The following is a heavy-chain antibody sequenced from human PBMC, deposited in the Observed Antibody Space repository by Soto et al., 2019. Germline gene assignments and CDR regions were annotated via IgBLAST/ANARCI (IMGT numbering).Heavy chain of an antibody. CDR2: IYYSGST. J-gene: IGHJ6*02. CDR1: GGSISSGGYY. CDR3: ARDLTYYYGSGSQTPPYYYYGMDV. V-gene: IGHV4-31*03. D-gene: IGHD3-10*01. Sequence: PSETLSLTCTVSGGSISSGGYYWSWIRQHPGKGLEWIGYIYYSGSTYYNPSLKSRVTISVDTSKNQFSLKLSSVTAADTAVYYCARDLTYYYGSGSQTPPYYYYGMDVWGQGTTVTVS.